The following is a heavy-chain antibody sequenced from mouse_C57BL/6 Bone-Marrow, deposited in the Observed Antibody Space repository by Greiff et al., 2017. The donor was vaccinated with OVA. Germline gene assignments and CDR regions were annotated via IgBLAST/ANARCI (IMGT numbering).Heavy chain of an antibody. J-gene: IGHJ2*01. CDR3: ARGGTTVVDFDY. CDR1: GYTFTSYW. D-gene: IGHD1-1*01. Sequence: QVQLQQPGAELVKPGASVKMSCKASGYTFTSYWITWVKQRPGQGLEWIGDIYPGSGSTNYNEKFKSKATLTVDTSSSTAYMQLSSLTSEDSAVYYCARGGTTVVDFDYWGQGTTLTVSS. V-gene: IGHV1-55*01. CDR2: IYPGSGST.